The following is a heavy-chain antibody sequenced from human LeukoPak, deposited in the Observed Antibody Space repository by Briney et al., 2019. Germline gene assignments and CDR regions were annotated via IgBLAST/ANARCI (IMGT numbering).Heavy chain of an antibody. CDR3: AGIVLKEAAQFDF. Sequence: ASETLFLTCSVSGVSFANHYGSWLRQPPKKGLEWIGYIHYNWNTYYNPSLKSQVSISVDMSQNHVSLNRNSVTAAATAVYFCAGIVLKEAAQFDFWGQGTLVSVSS. V-gene: IGHV4-59*06. D-gene: IGHD2-8*01. CDR2: IHYNWNT. J-gene: IGHJ4*02. CDR1: GVSFANHY.